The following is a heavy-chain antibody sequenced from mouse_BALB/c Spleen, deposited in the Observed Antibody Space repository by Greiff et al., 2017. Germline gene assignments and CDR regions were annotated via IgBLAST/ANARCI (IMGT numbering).Heavy chain of an antibody. D-gene: IGHD1-1*02. CDR3: ARGGKVAFDY. Sequence: DVHLVESGGGLVKPGGSLKLSCAASGFTFSSYAMSWVRQTPEKRLEWVASISSGGSTYYPDSVKGRFTISRDNARNILYLQMSSLRSEDTAMYYCARGGKVAFDYWGQGTTLTVSS. V-gene: IGHV5-6-5*01. J-gene: IGHJ2*01. CDR1: GFTFSSYA. CDR2: ISSGGST.